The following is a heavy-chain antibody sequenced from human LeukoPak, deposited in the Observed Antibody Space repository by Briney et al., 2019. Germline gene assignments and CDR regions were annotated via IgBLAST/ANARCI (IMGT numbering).Heavy chain of an antibody. Sequence: GGSLRLSCAASGFTFSSYAISWVRQAPGKGLEWVSGISGSGGSTYYADSVKGRFTISRDNSKNTLYLQMSSLRAEDTAVYYCAKGLRITFDYWGQGTLVTVSS. D-gene: IGHD1-20*01. CDR2: ISGSGGST. J-gene: IGHJ4*02. CDR3: AKGLRITFDY. V-gene: IGHV3-23*01. CDR1: GFTFSSYA.